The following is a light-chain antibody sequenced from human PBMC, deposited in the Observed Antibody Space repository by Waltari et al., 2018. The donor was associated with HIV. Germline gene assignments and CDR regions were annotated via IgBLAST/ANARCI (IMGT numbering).Light chain of an antibody. V-gene: IGKV3-20*01. CDR1: QSVAGND. J-gene: IGKJ4*01. CDR3: QQYGSARRT. Sequence: GERATLSCRASQSVAGNDLAWYQHKPGQAPRLLIFGASSRVTGIPDRFSGSGSGTDFSLTISRLQPEDFAVYYCQQYGSARRTFGGGTKVESK. CDR2: GAS.